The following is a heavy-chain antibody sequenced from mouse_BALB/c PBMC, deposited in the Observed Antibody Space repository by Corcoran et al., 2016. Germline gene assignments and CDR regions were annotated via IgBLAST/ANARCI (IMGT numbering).Heavy chain of an antibody. J-gene: IGHJ4*01. V-gene: IGHV9-3-1*01. CDR2: INTYTGEP. CDR1: GYTFTNYG. Sequence: QIPLVQSGPELKKPGETVKISCKDSGYTFTNYGMNWVKQDPGKGLKWMGWINTYTGEPTYDDDFKGRFAFSLETSASTAYLQINNLKNEDTATYFCAREPRAMDYWGQGTSVTVSS. CDR3: AREPRAMDY.